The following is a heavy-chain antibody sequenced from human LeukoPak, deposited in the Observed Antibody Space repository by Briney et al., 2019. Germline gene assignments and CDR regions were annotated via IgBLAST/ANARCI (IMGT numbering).Heavy chain of an antibody. CDR3: ARTHAYDILTGYSNRYFDY. CDR1: GYTFTSYG. V-gene: IGHV1-18*04. J-gene: IGHJ4*02. Sequence: ASVKVSCMASGYTFTSYGISWVRQAPGQGLEWMGWISAYNGNTNYAQKLQGRVTMTTDTSTSTAYMELRSLRSDDTAVYYCARTHAYDILTGYSNRYFDYWGQGTLVTVSS. CDR2: ISAYNGNT. D-gene: IGHD3-9*01.